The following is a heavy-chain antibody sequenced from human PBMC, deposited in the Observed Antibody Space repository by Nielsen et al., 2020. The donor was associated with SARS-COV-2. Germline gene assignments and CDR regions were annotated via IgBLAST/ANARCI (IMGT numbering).Heavy chain of an antibody. V-gene: IGHV3-66*01. CDR1: GFTVSSSY. J-gene: IGHJ6*03. Sequence: GGSLRLSCAASGFTVSSSYMSWVRQAPGKGLEWVSVINGGGSTDYADSVKDRFSISRDNSKNTLYLQMNSLRAEDTAVYYCARRVWPYYYYMDVWGKGTTVTVSS. CDR2: INGGGST. CDR3: ARRVWPYYYYMDV.